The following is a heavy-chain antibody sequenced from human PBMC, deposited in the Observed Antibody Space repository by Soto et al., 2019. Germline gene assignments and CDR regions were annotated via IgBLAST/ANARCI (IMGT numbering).Heavy chain of an antibody. CDR3: VRTVDSYDSSGYQPFDAFDI. V-gene: IGHV1-69*12. Sequence: QVHLVQSGAEVKKPGSSVKVSCKASGGTFDFYAVSWVRQAPGQGLEWMGGVIPILRAPNYAQKFQGRVTITADESTSTVSMDLSSLRSEDTAVYYCVRTVDSYDSSGYQPFDAFDIWGQGTMVTVSS. D-gene: IGHD3-22*01. CDR2: VIPILRAP. J-gene: IGHJ3*02. CDR1: GGTFDFYA.